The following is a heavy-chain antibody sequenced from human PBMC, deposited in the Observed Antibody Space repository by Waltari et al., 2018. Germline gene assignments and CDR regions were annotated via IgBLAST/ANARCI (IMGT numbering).Heavy chain of an antibody. CDR3: ARVVYGDYVSWFDP. J-gene: IGHJ5*02. V-gene: IGHV3-53*02. Sequence: EVQLVETGGGLIQPGGSLRLSCAASGFTVSRNYMSWVRQAPGKGLEWVSVIYSGGSTYYADSVKGRFTISRDNSKNTLYLQMNSLRAEDTAVYYCARVVYGDYVSWFDPWGQGTLVTVSS. CDR1: GFTVSRNY. D-gene: IGHD4-17*01. CDR2: IYSGGST.